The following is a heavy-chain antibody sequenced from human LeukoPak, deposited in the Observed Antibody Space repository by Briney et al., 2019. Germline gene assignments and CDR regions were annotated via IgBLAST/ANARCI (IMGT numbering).Heavy chain of an antibody. CDR2: IYHSGST. Sequence: SETLSLTCTVSGYSISSGYYWGWIRQPPGKGLEWIGSIYHSGSTYYNPSLKSRVTISVDTSKNQFSLKLSSVTAADTAVYYCARNPTYYYDSSLDWGQGTLVTVS. CDR1: GYSISSGYY. V-gene: IGHV4-38-2*02. J-gene: IGHJ4*02. CDR3: ARNPTYYYDSSLD. D-gene: IGHD3-22*01.